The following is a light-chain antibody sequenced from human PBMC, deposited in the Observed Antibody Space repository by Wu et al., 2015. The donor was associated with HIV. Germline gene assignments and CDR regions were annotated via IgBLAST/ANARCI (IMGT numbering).Light chain of an antibody. CDR3: QQYGSSLGRT. CDR1: QSISTN. V-gene: IGKV3-15*01. Sequence: EVILTQSPVTLSVSPGERATLSCRASQSISTNLAWYQHKPGQAPRLLVFAASTRATGVPARFSGSGSGTDFTLTISSMQSEDFAVYYCQQYGSSLGRTFDGRT. J-gene: IGKJ4*02. CDR2: AAS.